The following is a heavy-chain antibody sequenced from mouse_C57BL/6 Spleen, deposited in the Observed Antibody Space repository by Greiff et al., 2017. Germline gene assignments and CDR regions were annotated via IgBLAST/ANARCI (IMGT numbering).Heavy chain of an antibody. Sequence: QVQLQQSGAELAKPGASVKLSCKASGYTFTSYWMHWVKQRPGQGLEWIGYINPSSGYTKYNQKFNDKATLTADKSSSTAYMQLSSLTYEDSAVYYCASTTVNPSYAMDYWGQGTSVTVSS. CDR3: ASTTVNPSYAMDY. CDR2: INPSSGYT. D-gene: IGHD1-1*01. V-gene: IGHV1-7*01. CDR1: GYTFTSYW. J-gene: IGHJ4*01.